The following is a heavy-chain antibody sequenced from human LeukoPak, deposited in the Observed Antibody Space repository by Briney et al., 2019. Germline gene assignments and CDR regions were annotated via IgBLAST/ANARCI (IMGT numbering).Heavy chain of an antibody. D-gene: IGHD2-2*01. Sequence: GGSLRLPXAASGFTFSSYGMHWVRQAPGKGLEWVAFIRYDGSNKYYADSVKGRFTISRDNSKNTLYLQMNSLRAEDTAVYYCAKYESISSTSCYYRDWGQGTLVTVSS. J-gene: IGHJ4*02. CDR3: AKYESISSTSCYYRD. V-gene: IGHV3-30*02. CDR1: GFTFSSYG. CDR2: IRYDGSNK.